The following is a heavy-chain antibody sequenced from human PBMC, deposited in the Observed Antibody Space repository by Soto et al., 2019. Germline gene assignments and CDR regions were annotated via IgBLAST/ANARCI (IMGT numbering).Heavy chain of an antibody. CDR3: ARDRSKVLRYFDCPDY. V-gene: IGHV3-33*01. Sequence: GGSLRLSCAASGFTFSSYGMHWVRQAPGKGLEWVAVIWYDGSNKYYAEYVKGRFTISRDNSKNTLYLQMNSLRAEDTAVYYCARDRSKVLRYFDCPDYWGQGTLVTVSS. CDR1: GFTFSSYG. J-gene: IGHJ4*02. D-gene: IGHD3-9*01. CDR2: IWYDGSNK.